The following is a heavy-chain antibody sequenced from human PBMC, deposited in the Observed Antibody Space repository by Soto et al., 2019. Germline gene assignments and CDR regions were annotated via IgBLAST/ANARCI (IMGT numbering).Heavy chain of an antibody. V-gene: IGHV1-18*01. CDR2: ISAYNGNT. Sequence: SCKASGYTFTSYVISWVRQAPGQGLEWMGWISAYNGNTNYAQKLQGRVTMTTDTSTSTAYMELRSLRSDDTAVYYCARMGVKGARGYRNYYYGMDVWGQGTTVTVSS. J-gene: IGHJ6*02. CDR3: ARMGVKGARGYRNYYYGMDV. D-gene: IGHD5-18*01. CDR1: GYTFTSYV.